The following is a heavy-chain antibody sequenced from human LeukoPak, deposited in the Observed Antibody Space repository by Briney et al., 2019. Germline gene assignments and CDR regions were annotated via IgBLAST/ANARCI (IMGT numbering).Heavy chain of an antibody. CDR1: GGTFSSYA. J-gene: IGHJ2*01. CDR2: IIPILGIA. CDR3: ARLRGYWYFDL. Sequence: SVKVSCKASGGTFSSYAISWVRQAPGQGLEWTGGIIPILGIANYAQKFQGRVTITADKSTSTAYMELSSLRSEDTAVYYCARLRGYWYFDLWGRGTLVTVSS. D-gene: IGHD3-10*01. V-gene: IGHV1-69*04.